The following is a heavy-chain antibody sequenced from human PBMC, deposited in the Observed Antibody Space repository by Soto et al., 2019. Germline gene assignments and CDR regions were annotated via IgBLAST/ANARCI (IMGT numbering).Heavy chain of an antibody. J-gene: IGHJ4*02. CDR1: GYTFTNYG. CDR3: ARGIAVGGNY. Sequence: QVQLVQSGAEVKKPGASVKVSCKASGYTFTNYGIHWVRQAPGQMLEWMGCINAANGYTKYSQMFHARVTSTRDTPACIVYMELSSLGSEDTAVYYCARGIAVGGNYWGPGTLVTVSS. V-gene: IGHV1-3*01. CDR2: INAANGYT. D-gene: IGHD6-19*01.